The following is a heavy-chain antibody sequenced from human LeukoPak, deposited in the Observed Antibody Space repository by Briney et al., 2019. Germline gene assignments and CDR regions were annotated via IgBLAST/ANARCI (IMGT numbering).Heavy chain of an antibody. Sequence: SETLSLSCTVSGGSISSGSFYWGWIRQPPGKGLEWIGSFYYSGSTYYNPSLESRVSISVDTSKNQFSLKLSSVTAADTAVYYCERVEHKLRYFDWLLGHRWFDPWGQGTLVTVSS. CDR2: FYYSGST. D-gene: IGHD3-9*01. CDR1: GGSISSGSFY. J-gene: IGHJ5*02. V-gene: IGHV4-39*07. CDR3: ERVEHKLRYFDWLLGHRWFDP.